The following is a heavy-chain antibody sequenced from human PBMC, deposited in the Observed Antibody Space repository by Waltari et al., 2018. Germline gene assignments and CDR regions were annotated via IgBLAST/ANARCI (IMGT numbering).Heavy chain of an antibody. Sequence: QLQLQESGSGLVKPSQTLSLTCAVSGGSISSGGYSWSWIRQPPGKGLEWIGYIYHSGSTDYNPSLKSRVTISVDRSKNQFSLKLSSVTAADTAVYYCARVNWTHRHAFDIWGQGTMVTVSS. D-gene: IGHD1-1*01. CDR3: ARVNWTHRHAFDI. J-gene: IGHJ3*02. CDR1: GGSISSGGYS. CDR2: IYHSGST. V-gene: IGHV4-30-2*01.